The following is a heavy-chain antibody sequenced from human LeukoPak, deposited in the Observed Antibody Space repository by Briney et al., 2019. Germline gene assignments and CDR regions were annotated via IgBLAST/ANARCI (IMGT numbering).Heavy chain of an antibody. CDR1: GGSISSYY. D-gene: IGHD5-12*01. V-gene: IGHV4-59*08. Sequence: SETLSLTCTVSGGSISSYYWSWIRQPPGKGLEWIGYIYYSGSTNYNPSLKSRVTISVDTSKNQFSLKLSSVTAADTAVYYCARRGYSGYGRDTPYDAFDIWGQGTMVTVSS. J-gene: IGHJ3*02. CDR2: IYYSGST. CDR3: ARRGYSGYGRDTPYDAFDI.